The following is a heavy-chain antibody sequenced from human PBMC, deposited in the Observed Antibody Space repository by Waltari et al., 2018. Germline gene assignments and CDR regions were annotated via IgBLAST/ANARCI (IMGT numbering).Heavy chain of an antibody. D-gene: IGHD3-22*01. J-gene: IGHJ4*02. V-gene: IGHV3-33*06. CDR1: GFTFSSYG. Sequence: QVQLVESGGGVVQPGRSLRLSCAASGFTFSSYGMHWVRQAPGQGLEWVAVIWYDGSNKYYADSVKGRFTISRDNSKNTLYLQMNSLRAEDTAVYYCAKDGSPYYYDSSGYPDYWGQGTLVTVSS. CDR2: IWYDGSNK. CDR3: AKDGSPYYYDSSGYPDY.